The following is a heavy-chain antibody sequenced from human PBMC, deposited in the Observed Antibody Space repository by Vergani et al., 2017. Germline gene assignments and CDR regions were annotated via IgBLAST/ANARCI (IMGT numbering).Heavy chain of an antibody. Sequence: QLTLKESGPTLVKPTQTLTLTCTFSGFSLSTSGVGVGWIRQPPGKAMEWLALISCDDDKRYSPSLKSRITITKDHSKNQVVLTMTNMDHVDTATYYCAHSLRFLEWYIPTGWFDPWGQGTLVTVSS. D-gene: IGHD3-3*01. CDR3: AHSLRFLEWYIPTGWFDP. CDR1: GFSLSTSGVG. CDR2: ISCDDDK. J-gene: IGHJ5*02. V-gene: IGHV2-5*02.